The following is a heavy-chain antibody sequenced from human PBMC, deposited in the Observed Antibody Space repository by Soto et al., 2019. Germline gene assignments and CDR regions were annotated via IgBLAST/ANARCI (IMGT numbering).Heavy chain of an antibody. V-gene: IGHV4-31*03. J-gene: IGHJ5*02. CDR1: GGSISSGGYY. CDR2: IYYSGST. D-gene: IGHD3-10*01. CDR3: ARSSTRSGSYYTSWFDP. Sequence: QVQLQESGPGLVKPSQTLSLTCTVSGGSISSGGYYWSWIRQHPGKGLEWIGYIYYSGSTYYNPSLKSRVTISVDTSTNQFSLKLSSVTAADTAVYYCARSSTRSGSYYTSWFDPWGQGTLVTVSS.